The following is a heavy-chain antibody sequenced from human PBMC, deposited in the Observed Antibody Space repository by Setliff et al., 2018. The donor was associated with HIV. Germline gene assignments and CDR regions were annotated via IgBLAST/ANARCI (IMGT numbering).Heavy chain of an antibody. CDR2: ISCDHNT. CDR3: ARRAYCSSTTCFGN. J-gene: IGHJ4*02. D-gene: IGHD2-2*01. CDR1: GFTFSSFV. Sequence: PGGSLRLSCAASGFTFSSFVMTWVRQAPGKGLEWVSTISCDHNTYYPDSVRGRFTVSRDNSKNTLYLQMNSLRAEDTAVYYCARRAYCSSTTCFGNWGQGTLVTVSS. V-gene: IGHV3-23*01.